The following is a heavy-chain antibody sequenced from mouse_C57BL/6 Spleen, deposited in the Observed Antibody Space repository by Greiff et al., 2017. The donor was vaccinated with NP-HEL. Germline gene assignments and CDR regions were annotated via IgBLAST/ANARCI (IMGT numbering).Heavy chain of an antibody. CDR2: IDPSDSYT. CDR1: GYTFTSYW. V-gene: IGHV1-69*01. CDR3: ARKGVTTVVADY. D-gene: IGHD1-1*01. Sequence: QVHVKQPGAELVMPGASVKLSCKASGYTFTSYWMHWVKQRPGQGLEWIGEIDPSDSYTNYNQKFKGKSTLTVDKSSSTAYMQLSSLTSEDSAVYYCARKGVTTVVADYWGQGTTLTVSS. J-gene: IGHJ2*01.